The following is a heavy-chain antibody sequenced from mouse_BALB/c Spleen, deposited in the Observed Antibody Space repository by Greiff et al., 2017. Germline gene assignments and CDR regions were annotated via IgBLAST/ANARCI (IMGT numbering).Heavy chain of an antibody. CDR1: GYSFTSYW. V-gene: IGHV1S126*01. CDR2: IDPSDSET. CDR3: ARSGITPVVGY. J-gene: IGHJ2*01. D-gene: IGHD1-1*01. Sequence: QVQLKQSGPQLVRPGASVKISCKASGYSFTSYWMHWVKQRPGQGLEWIGMIDPSDSETRLNQKFKDKATLTVDKSSSTAYMQLSSPTSEDSAVYYCARSGITPVVGYWGQGTTLTVSS.